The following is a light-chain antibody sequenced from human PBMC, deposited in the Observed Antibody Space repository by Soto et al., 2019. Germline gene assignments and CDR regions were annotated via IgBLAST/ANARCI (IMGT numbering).Light chain of an antibody. Sequence: QSVLTQPPAASGTPGQRVTISCSGDSSNIGNNPVNWYQQLPGTAPKLLIYNTNQRPSGVPDRFSGSKSDTSASLAISGLQSEDEADYYCAAWDDSMSGYVFGTGTKVTVL. CDR3: AAWDDSMSGYV. CDR1: SSNIGNNP. CDR2: NTN. V-gene: IGLV1-44*01. J-gene: IGLJ1*01.